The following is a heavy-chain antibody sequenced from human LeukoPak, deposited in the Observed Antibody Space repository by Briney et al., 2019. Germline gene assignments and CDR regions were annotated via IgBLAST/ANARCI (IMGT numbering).Heavy chain of an antibody. CDR1: GFTFSTYA. V-gene: IGHV4-34*08. J-gene: IGHJ5*02. Sequence: GSLGLSCAASGFTFSTYAMSWVRQPPGKGLEWIGEINHSGSTNYNPSLKSRVTISVDTSKNQFSLKLSSVTAADTAVYYCAVLGKPTNSSGSNWFDPWGQGTLVTVSS. CDR3: AVLGKPTNSSGSNWFDP. CDR2: INHSGST. D-gene: IGHD6-19*01.